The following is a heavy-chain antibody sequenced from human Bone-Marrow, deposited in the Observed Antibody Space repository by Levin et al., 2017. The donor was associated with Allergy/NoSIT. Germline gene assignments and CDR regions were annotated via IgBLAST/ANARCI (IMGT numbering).Heavy chain of an antibody. V-gene: IGHV3-23*01. J-gene: IGHJ3*02. CDR2: ISGSGGST. CDR1: GFTFSSYA. CDR3: AKDSEEVVRTLEGAFDI. Sequence: GESLKISCAASGFTFSSYAMSWVRQAPGKGLEWVSAISGSGGSTYYADSVKGRFTISRDNSKNTLYLQMNSLRAEDTAVYYCAKDSEEVVRTLEGAFDIWGQGTMVTVSS. D-gene: IGHD3-3*01.